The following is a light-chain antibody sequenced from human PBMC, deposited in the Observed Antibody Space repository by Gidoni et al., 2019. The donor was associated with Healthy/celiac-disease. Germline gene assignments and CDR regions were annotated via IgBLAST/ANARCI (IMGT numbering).Light chain of an antibody. CDR3: QQRSNWPYT. CDR2: DAS. CDR1: QSVSSY. V-gene: IGKV3-11*01. J-gene: IGKJ2*01. Sequence: EIVLTHSPATLSLSLGERATLTCTASQSVSSYLAWYQQKPGQAPRLLIYDASNRYTGIPARFSGSGSGTDCTLTISRLEPEDFAVYYCQQRSNWPYTFGQGTKLEIK.